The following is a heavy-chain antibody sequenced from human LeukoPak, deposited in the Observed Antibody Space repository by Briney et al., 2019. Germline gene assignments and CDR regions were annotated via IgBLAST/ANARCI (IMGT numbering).Heavy chain of an antibody. J-gene: IGHJ4*02. D-gene: IGHD3-9*01. CDR3: ARRRYFDWLSPFDY. Sequence: SVTLSLTCAVSGGSISSNNWWSWVRQPPGKGLEWIGEIYHSGSTNYNPSLKSRVTISVDTSKNQFSLKLSSVTAADTAVYYCARRRYFDWLSPFDYWGQGTLVTVSS. CDR2: IYHSGST. CDR1: GGSISSNNW. V-gene: IGHV4-4*02.